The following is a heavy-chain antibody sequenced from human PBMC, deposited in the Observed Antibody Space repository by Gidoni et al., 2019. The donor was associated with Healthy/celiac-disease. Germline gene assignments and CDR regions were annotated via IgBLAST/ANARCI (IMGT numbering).Heavy chain of an antibody. CDR2: ISYDGSNK. Sequence: QVQLVESGGGVVQPGRSLRLSCAASGFTFSSYGMHWVRQAPGKGLEWVAVISYDGSNKYYADSVKGRFTISRDNSKNTLYLQMNSLRAEDTAVYYCAKTFAYYYGSGSSVDWGQGTLVTVSS. J-gene: IGHJ4*02. CDR3: AKTFAYYYGSGSSVD. V-gene: IGHV3-30*18. CDR1: GFTFSSYG. D-gene: IGHD3-10*01.